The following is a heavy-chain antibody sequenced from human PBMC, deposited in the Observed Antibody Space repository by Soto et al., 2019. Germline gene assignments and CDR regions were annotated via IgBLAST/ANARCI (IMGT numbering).Heavy chain of an antibody. Sequence: GGSLRLSCAASGFTFSSYAMHWVRQAPGKGLEWVAVISSDGSNKYYADSVKGRFTISRDNSKNSLYLQMNSLRAEDTAVYYCARAGGDYTYYYMDVWGKGTTVTVSS. CDR2: ISSDGSNK. CDR1: GFTFSSYA. CDR3: ARAGGDYTYYYMDV. J-gene: IGHJ6*03. V-gene: IGHV3-30-3*01. D-gene: IGHD4-17*01.